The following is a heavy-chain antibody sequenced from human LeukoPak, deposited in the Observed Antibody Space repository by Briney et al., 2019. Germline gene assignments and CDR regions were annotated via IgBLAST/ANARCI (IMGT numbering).Heavy chain of an antibody. V-gene: IGHV3-23*01. CDR2: ISGSGGST. D-gene: IGHD4-17*01. J-gene: IGHJ6*02. Sequence: GGSLRLPCAASGFTFSSYAMSWVRQAPGKGLEWVSAISGSGGSTYYADSVKGRFTISRDNSKNTLYLQMNSLRAEDTAVYYCAKDPSNYGDYVPRDYYYYGMDVWGQGTTVTVSS. CDR3: AKDPSNYGDYVPRDYYYYGMDV. CDR1: GFTFSSYA.